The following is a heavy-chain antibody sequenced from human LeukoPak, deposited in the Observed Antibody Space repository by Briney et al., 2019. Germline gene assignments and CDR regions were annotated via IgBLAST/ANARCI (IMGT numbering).Heavy chain of an antibody. J-gene: IGHJ4*02. CDR2: IYYSGST. V-gene: IGHV4-59*08. CDR1: GGSISSYY. Sequence: SETLSLTCTVSGGSISSYYWSWIRQPPGKGLEWIGYIYYSGSTNYNPSLKSRVTISVDTSKNQFSLKLSSVTAADTAVYYCASLYYFDRSRGWNYWGQGTLVTVSS. D-gene: IGHD3-22*01. CDR3: ASLYYFDRSRGWNY.